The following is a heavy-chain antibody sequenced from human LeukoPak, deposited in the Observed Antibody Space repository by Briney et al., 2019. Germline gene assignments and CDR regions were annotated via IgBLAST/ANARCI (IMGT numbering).Heavy chain of an antibody. CDR2: INHSGST. J-gene: IGHJ6*02. CDR3: AGVSSGYYYITVHYYYGMDV. CDR1: GGSFSGYY. V-gene: IGHV4-34*01. D-gene: IGHD3-22*01. Sequence: SETLSLTCAVYGGSFSGYYWSWIRQPPGKGLEWIGEINHSGSTNYNPSLKSRVTISVDTSKNKFSLKLSSVTAADTAVYYCAGVSSGYYYITVHYYYGMDVWGQGTTVTVSS.